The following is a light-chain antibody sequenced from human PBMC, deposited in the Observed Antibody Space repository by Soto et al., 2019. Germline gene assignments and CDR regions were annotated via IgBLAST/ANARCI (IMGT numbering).Light chain of an antibody. CDR3: QQYDNLPIT. CDR2: DAS. CDR1: QDISNY. Sequence: DIQMTQSPSSLSACVGDRVTITCQASQDISNYLNWYQHKPGKAPKLLIYDASNLETGVPSRFSGSGSGTDFTFTISSLQPEDIATYYCQQYDNLPITFGPGTKVDIK. V-gene: IGKV1-33*01. J-gene: IGKJ3*01.